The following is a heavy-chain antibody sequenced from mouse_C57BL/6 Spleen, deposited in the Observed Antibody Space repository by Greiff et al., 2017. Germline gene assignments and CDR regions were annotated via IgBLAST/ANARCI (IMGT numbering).Heavy chain of an antibody. D-gene: IGHD1-1*01. J-gene: IGHJ4*01. CDR2: IYPGDGDT. CDR1: GYAFSSYW. Sequence: QVQLKQSGAELVKPGASVKISCKASGYAFSSYWMNWVKQRPGKGLEWIGQIYPGDGDTNYNGKFKGKATLTADKSSSTAYMQLSSLTSEDSAVYFCARDITTVVARAMDYWGQGTSVTVSS. V-gene: IGHV1-80*01. CDR3: ARDITTVVARAMDY.